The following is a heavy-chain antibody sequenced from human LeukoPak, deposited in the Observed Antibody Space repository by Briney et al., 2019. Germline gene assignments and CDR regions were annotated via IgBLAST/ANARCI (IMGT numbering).Heavy chain of an antibody. Sequence: SQTLSLTCTVSGGSISSGGYCWSWIRQHPGKGLEWIGYIYYSGSTYYNPSLKSRVTISVDTSKNQFSLKLSSVTAADTAVYYCATRESYCGGDCYSYWGQGTLVTVSS. CDR1: GGSISSGGYC. D-gene: IGHD2-21*02. CDR3: ATRESYCGGDCYSY. V-gene: IGHV4-31*03. J-gene: IGHJ4*02. CDR2: IYYSGST.